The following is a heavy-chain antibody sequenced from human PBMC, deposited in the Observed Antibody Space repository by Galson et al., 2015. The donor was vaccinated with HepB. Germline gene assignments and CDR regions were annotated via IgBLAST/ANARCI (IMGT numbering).Heavy chain of an antibody. CDR3: ANVETTAANMDV. Sequence: SLRLSCAAAGFTFRNYAMSWVRQAPGKGLEWVSYISSSGGGTFYADSVKGRFTISRDNSKNTLYLQMNSLRAEDTAVYYCANVETTAANMDVWGQGTTVTVSS. CDR2: ISSSGGGT. CDR1: GFTFRNYA. J-gene: IGHJ6*02. D-gene: IGHD6-25*01. V-gene: IGHV3-23*01.